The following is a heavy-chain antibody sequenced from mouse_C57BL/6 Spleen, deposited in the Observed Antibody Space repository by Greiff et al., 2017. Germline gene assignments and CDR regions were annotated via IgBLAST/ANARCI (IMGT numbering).Heavy chain of an antibody. V-gene: IGHV1-15*01. CDR3: TREGDYHWYFDV. CDR1: GYTFTDYE. Sequence: QVQLQQSGAELVRPGASVTLSCKASGYTFTDYEMHWVKQTPVHGLEWIGAIDPETGGTAYNQKFKGKAILTADKSSSTAYMELRSLTSEDSAVYCCTREGDYHWYFDVWGTGTTVTVSS. CDR2: IDPETGGT. J-gene: IGHJ1*03. D-gene: IGHD2-4*01.